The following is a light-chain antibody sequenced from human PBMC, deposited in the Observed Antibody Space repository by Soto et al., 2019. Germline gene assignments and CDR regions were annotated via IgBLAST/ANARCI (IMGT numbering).Light chain of an antibody. J-gene: IGLJ1*01. CDR2: GNT. Sequence: QAVVTQPPSVSGAPGQRVTISCTGSRSNIGAGYDVHWYQQLPGTAPKVLIYGNTNRPSGVPDRFSGSKSGTSASLAITGLQAEDEADYYGQSYDSRLNHSYVFGSGTKLTVL. V-gene: IGLV1-40*01. CDR3: QSYDSRLNHSYV. CDR1: RSNIGAGYD.